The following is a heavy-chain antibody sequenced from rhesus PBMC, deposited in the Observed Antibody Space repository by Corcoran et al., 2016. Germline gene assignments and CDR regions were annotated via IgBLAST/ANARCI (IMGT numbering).Heavy chain of an antibody. CDR3: ARQYSSWSYFDY. CDR1: GGSLSSSPC. D-gene: IGHD6-13*01. CDR2: IYGRGGST. Sequence: QVQLQESGPAVVPPSETLSLTCAVSGGSLSSSPCWCWIRPSPGKGREWIGGIYGRGGSTEYNPSSKSRVTISIDTSKNQFSLKLSSVTAADTAVYYCARQYSSWSYFDYWGQGVLVTVSS. J-gene: IGHJ4*01. V-gene: IGHV4-93*02.